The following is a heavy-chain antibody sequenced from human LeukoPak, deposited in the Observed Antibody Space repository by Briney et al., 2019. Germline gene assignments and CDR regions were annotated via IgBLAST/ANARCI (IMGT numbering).Heavy chain of an antibody. CDR3: ARGSLYNWNRREENFDY. Sequence: GASVKVSCKASGYTFTGYYMHWVRQAPGQGLEWMGWINPNSGGTNYAQKFQGRVTMTRDTSISTAYMELSRLRSDDTAVYYCARGSLYNWNRREENFDYWGQGTLVTVSS. CDR2: INPNSGGT. V-gene: IGHV1-2*02. J-gene: IGHJ4*02. CDR1: GYTFTGYY. D-gene: IGHD1-20*01.